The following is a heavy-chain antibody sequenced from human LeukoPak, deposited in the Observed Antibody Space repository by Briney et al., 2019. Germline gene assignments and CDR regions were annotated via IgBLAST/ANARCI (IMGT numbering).Heavy chain of an antibody. CDR3: ATNDGYNYYFDY. CDR2: ISRSSSYI. Sequence: PGGSLRLSCAASGFTFSSYSMNWVRQAPGKGLEWVSSISRSSSYIYYADSVKGRFTISRDNAKNSLYLQMDSLRAEDTAVYYCATNDGYNYYFDYWGQGTLVTVSS. CDR1: GFTFSSYS. V-gene: IGHV3-21*04. J-gene: IGHJ4*02. D-gene: IGHD5-24*01.